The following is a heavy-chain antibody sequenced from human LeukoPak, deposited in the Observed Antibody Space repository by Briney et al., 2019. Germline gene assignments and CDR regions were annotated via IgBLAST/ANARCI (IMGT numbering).Heavy chain of an antibody. D-gene: IGHD6-13*01. Sequence: ASVKVSCKASGYTFTSYYMHWVRQAPGQGLEWMGIINPSGGSTSYAQEFQGRVTMTRDTSTSTVYMELSSLRSEDTAVYYCAADRIAAAVFDYWGQGTLVTVSS. J-gene: IGHJ4*02. CDR3: AADRIAAAVFDY. V-gene: IGHV1-46*01. CDR1: GYTFTSYY. CDR2: INPSGGST.